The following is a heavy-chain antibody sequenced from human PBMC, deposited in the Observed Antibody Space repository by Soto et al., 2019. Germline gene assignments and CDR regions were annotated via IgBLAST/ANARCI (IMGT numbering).Heavy chain of an antibody. Sequence: QVQLVESGGGLVKPGGSLRLSCAASGFTFSDYYMSWIRQAPGKGLEWVSYIGSSSSYTNYADSVKGRFTISRDSAKNSLYLQMNSLRAEDTAVYYCASDAGILTGSDDFDIWGQGTMVTVSS. CDR2: IGSSSSYT. D-gene: IGHD3-9*01. V-gene: IGHV3-11*05. CDR1: GFTFSDYY. J-gene: IGHJ3*02. CDR3: ASDAGILTGSDDFDI.